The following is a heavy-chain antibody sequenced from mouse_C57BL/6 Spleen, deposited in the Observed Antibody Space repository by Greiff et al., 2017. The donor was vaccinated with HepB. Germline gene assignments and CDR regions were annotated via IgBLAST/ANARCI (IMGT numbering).Heavy chain of an antibody. CDR1: GYTFTSYW. V-gene: IGHV1-61*01. CDR2: IYPSDSET. CDR3: ARRAAWAFDY. J-gene: IGHJ2*01. D-gene: IGHD1-2*01. Sequence: VQLQQPGAELVRPGSSVKLSCKASGYTFTSYWMDWVKQRPGQGLEWIGNIYPSDSETHYNQKFKDKATLTVDKSSSTAYMQLSSLTSEDSAVYYCARRAAWAFDYWGQGTTLTVSS.